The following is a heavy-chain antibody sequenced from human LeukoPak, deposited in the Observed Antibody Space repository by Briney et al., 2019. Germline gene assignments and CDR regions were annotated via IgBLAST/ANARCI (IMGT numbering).Heavy chain of an antibody. CDR3: AKDVKGYYYDSSGYYDPYYFDY. J-gene: IGHJ4*02. Sequence: PGGSLRLSCAASGFTFSSYGMHWVRQAPGKGLEWVAVISYDGSNKYYADSVKGRFTISRDNSKNTLYLQMNSLRAEDTAVYYCAKDVKGYYYDSSGYYDPYYFDYWGQGTLVTVSS. V-gene: IGHV3-30*18. CDR1: GFTFSSYG. CDR2: ISYDGSNK. D-gene: IGHD3-22*01.